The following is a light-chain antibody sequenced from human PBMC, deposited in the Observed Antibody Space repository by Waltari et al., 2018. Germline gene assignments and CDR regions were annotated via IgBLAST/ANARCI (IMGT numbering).Light chain of an antibody. CDR3: QQSYSTPQT. CDR2: AAS. V-gene: IGKV1-39*01. CDR1: QVIAGY. Sequence: DIQMTQSPSSLSAAVGDSVTITCRASQVIAGYLNWYQQKPGKAPKLLIYAASSLQSGVPSRFSGSESGTYFTLTITSLQPEDFATYYCQQSYSTPQTFGQGTKLEIK. J-gene: IGKJ2*01.